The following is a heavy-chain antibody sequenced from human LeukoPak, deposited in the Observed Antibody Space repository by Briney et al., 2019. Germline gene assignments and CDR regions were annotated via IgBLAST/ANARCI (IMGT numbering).Heavy chain of an antibody. J-gene: IGHJ4*02. CDR2: ISSTSNTI. V-gene: IGHV3-48*01. CDR1: GFTFSSYS. D-gene: IGHD3-9*01. Sequence: GGSLRLSCAASGFTFSSYSMNWVRQAPGKGLEWISYISSTSNTIYYADSVKGRFTISRDNGKNSLYLQMNSLRAEDTAVYYCARDILTGFFGNWGQGTLVTVSS. CDR3: ARDILTGFFGN.